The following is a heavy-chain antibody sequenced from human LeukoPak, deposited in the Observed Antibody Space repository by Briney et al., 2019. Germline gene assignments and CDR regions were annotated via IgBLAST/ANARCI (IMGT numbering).Heavy chain of an antibody. CDR1: GYTFTSYG. Sequence: EASVKVSCKASGYTFTSYGISWVRQAPGQGLEWVGWISAYNGNTNYAQKLQGRVTMTTDTSTSTAYMELRSLRSDDTAVYYCATIGYCSSTSCPYYYYGMDVWGKGTTVTVSS. D-gene: IGHD2-2*01. CDR2: ISAYNGNT. V-gene: IGHV1-18*04. CDR3: ATIGYCSSTSCPYYYYGMDV. J-gene: IGHJ6*04.